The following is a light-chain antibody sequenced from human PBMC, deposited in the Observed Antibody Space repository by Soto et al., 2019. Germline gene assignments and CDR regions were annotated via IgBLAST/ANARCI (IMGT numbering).Light chain of an antibody. V-gene: IGKV3-20*01. CDR1: QTVIRNY. CDR3: QQHGGSPIT. CDR2: GAS. J-gene: IGKJ5*01. Sequence: ESVLTQSPGTLSLSPGERATLYCRASQTVIRNYLAWHQQGPGQTPRLLVYGASSRATGIPDRFSGSGSGTDFTLTISRLEPEDFAVYYCQQHGGSPITFGQGTRREIK.